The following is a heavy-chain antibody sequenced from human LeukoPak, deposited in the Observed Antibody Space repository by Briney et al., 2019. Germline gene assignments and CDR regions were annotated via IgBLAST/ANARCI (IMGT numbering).Heavy chain of an antibody. Sequence: ASVTVSCRASGGTFSSYAISWVRQAPGQGLEWMGGIIPIFGTANYAQKFQGRVTITADKSTSTAYMELSSLRSEDTAVYYCARGSSAEYFQHWGQGNLVTVSS. CDR2: IIPIFGTA. CDR1: GGTFSSYA. CDR3: ARGSSAEYFQH. J-gene: IGHJ1*01. V-gene: IGHV1-69*06.